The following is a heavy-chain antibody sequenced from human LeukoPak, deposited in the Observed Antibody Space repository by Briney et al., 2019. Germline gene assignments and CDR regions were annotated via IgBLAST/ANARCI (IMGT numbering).Heavy chain of an antibody. D-gene: IGHD1-1*01. Sequence: ASVTVSFKASGYTFTGYYMHWVRQAPGQGLEWMGWIDSNIGGTNYAEKFQGRVTMTRDTSISTAFMELSRLTSDDTAVYYCAGDATGTTIRWFDPWGQGTLVTVSS. V-gene: IGHV1-2*02. CDR1: GYTFTGYY. CDR2: IDSNIGGT. J-gene: IGHJ5*02. CDR3: AGDATGTTIRWFDP.